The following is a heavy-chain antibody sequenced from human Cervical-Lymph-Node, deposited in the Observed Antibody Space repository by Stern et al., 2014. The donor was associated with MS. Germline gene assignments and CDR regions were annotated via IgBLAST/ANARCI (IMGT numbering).Heavy chain of an antibody. CDR3: ALSSETSDRWYSLGYDL. Sequence: VQLAESGAEVTKPGSSVTVCCKASGGTFSKFPSSWVRQAPGHGLEWMGGIFPVFGTPTYAQEFRGRVTITADVSTSTVYMELSSLRSDDTAVYYCALSSETSDRWYSLGYDLWGQGTLVTVSS. V-gene: IGHV1-69*01. CDR1: GGTFSKFP. D-gene: IGHD6-13*01. J-gene: IGHJ5*02. CDR2: IFPVFGTP.